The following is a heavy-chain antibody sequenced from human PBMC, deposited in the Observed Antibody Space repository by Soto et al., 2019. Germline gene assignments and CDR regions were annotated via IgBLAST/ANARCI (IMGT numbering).Heavy chain of an antibody. J-gene: IGHJ5*02. Sequence: GGSLRLSCAASGLSFSSDTMNWIRQAPGKGLEWVSSISSAGSYIYYADSVKGRFTVSRDNAKNSLYLQMNSLRAEDTAVYYCARDVETSMDGLNYIDPWGQGTLVTVSS. V-gene: IGHV3-21*01. D-gene: IGHD5-18*01. CDR3: ARDVETSMDGLNYIDP. CDR2: ISSAGSYI. CDR1: GLSFSSDT.